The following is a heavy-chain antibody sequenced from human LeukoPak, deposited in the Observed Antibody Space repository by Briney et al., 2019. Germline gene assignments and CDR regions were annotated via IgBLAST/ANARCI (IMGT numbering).Heavy chain of an antibody. CDR2: INPNSGDT. CDR1: GYSFTSYY. V-gene: IGHV1-2*02. D-gene: IGHD2-15*01. CDR3: ARDRTGDCTGGSCYSWFGP. Sequence: VASVNVSCKASGYSFTSYYMHWVRQAPGQGLEWMGWINPNSGDTKYEQKFQGRVTMTRDTSIRTVYMDLSRLRSDDTAVYYCARDRTGDCTGGSCYSWFGPWGQGTLVTVSS. J-gene: IGHJ5*02.